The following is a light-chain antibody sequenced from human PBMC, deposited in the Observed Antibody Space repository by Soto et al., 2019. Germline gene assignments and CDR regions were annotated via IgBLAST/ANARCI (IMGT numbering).Light chain of an antibody. CDR3: QQYNIPPLT. CDR1: QSISSW. Sequence: DIQMTQSPSTLSASVGDRVTITCRANQSISSWLAWYQQKPGKATKLLISEGSILQSGVSSSFSGIGSGAEFTFTISSRKPDDLATYYCQQYNIPPLTFGGGTKVDIK. V-gene: IGKV1-5*01. CDR2: EGS. J-gene: IGKJ4*01.